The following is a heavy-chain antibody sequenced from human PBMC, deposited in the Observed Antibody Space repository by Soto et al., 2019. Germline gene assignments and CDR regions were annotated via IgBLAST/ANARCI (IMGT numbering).Heavy chain of an antibody. V-gene: IGHV4-34*01. CDR3: ARGKFGFTYYYYYHLDV. CDR1: NGSFSDYY. D-gene: IGHD3-16*01. J-gene: IGHJ6*03. CDR2: INLSGST. Sequence: QVQLQQWGAGLLKPSETLSLTCGVYNGSFSDYYWTWIRQPPGKGLEWIGEINLSGSTSYNSSLKSRVTISIDTSKNQFSLNLGSLTAADTAVYYCARGKFGFTYYYYYHLDVWGKGTTVTVSS.